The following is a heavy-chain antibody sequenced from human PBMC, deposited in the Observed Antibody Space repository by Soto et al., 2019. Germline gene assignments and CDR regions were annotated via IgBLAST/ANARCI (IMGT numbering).Heavy chain of an antibody. CDR2: IIPIFGTA. J-gene: IGHJ3*02. V-gene: IGHV1-69*13. D-gene: IGHD6-6*01. Sequence: SVKVSCKASGGTFSSHAISWVRQAPGQGFEWMGGIIPIFGTANYAQKFQGRVTITADESTSTAYMELSSLRSEDTAVYYCARDIRISVAARPDAFDIWGQGTMVTVSS. CDR3: ARDIRISVAARPDAFDI. CDR1: GGTFSSHA.